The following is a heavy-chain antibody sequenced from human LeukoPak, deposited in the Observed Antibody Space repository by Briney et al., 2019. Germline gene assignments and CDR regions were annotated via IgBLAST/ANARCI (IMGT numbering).Heavy chain of an antibody. CDR3: ARDYRARVGRHSDLGGECDY. CDR1: GGTFSNFA. J-gene: IGHJ4*02. Sequence: ASVKVSCKISGGTFSNFAISWVRQAPGQGLEWMGWISAYNGDTKYALRYQGRVTLTTDTSTGTAYMELRSLRYDDTAVYYCARDYRARVGRHSDLGGECDYWGQGTLVTVSS. V-gene: IGHV1-18*01. CDR2: ISAYNGDT. D-gene: IGHD1-26*01.